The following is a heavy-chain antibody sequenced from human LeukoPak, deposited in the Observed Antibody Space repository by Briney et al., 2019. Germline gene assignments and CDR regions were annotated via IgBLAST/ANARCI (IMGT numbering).Heavy chain of an antibody. J-gene: IGHJ3*02. CDR1: GGSISSSSYY. D-gene: IGHD3-3*01. V-gene: IGHV4-39*07. CDR2: IYYSGST. CDR3: ARAFRGIFGVFEAFDI. Sequence: SETLSLTCTVSGGSISSSSYYWGWIRQPPGKGLEWIGSIYYSGSTYYNPSLKSRVTISVDKSKNQFSLKLSSVTAADTAVYYCARAFRGIFGVFEAFDIWGQGTMVTVSS.